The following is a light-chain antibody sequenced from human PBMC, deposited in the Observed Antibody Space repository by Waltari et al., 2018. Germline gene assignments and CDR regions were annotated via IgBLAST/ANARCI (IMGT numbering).Light chain of an antibody. CDR1: QGISSA. Sequence: AIQLTQSPYSLSASVGDRVTITCRASQGISSALDWYQQKPGKAPKLLIYDASSLESGVPSRFSGSGSGTDFTLTISSLQPEDFAPYYCQQFNRYLTFGQGTRLEIK. CDR3: QQFNRYLT. V-gene: IGKV1-13*02. J-gene: IGKJ5*01. CDR2: DAS.